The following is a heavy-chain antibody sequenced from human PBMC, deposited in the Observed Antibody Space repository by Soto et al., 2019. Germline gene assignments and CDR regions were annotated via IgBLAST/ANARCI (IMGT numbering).Heavy chain of an antibody. CDR2: IIPMFGEA. CDR3: ARERYCTTTGCPAFDP. D-gene: IGHD2-2*01. Sequence: SVKVSCKASGGTFSRHSISWVRQAPGQGLEWMGGIIPMFGEANYAQKFQDRVTMTRDTSISTAHMELRRLRSDDTAVYYCARERYCTTTGCPAFDPWGQGTLVTVS. CDR1: GGTFSRHS. J-gene: IGHJ5*02. V-gene: IGHV1-69*05.